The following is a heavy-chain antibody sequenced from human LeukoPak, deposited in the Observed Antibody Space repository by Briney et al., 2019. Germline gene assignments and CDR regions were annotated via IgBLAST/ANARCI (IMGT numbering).Heavy chain of an antibody. J-gene: IGHJ6*02. CDR3: TTDSAGYSSGWYAGNYYYYYGMDV. Sequence: GGSLRLSCAASGFTFSNAWMSWVRQAPGKGLEWVGRIKSKTDGGTTDYAAPVKGRFTISRDDSKSTLYLQMNSLKTEDTAVYYCTTDSAGYSSGWYAGNYYYYYGMDVWGQGTTVTVSS. CDR2: IKSKTDGGTT. CDR1: GFTFSNAW. V-gene: IGHV3-15*01. D-gene: IGHD6-19*01.